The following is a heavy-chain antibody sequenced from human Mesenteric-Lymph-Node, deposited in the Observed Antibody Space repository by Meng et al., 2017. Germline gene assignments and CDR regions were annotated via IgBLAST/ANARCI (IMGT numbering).Heavy chain of an antibody. CDR3: ARVRQGWFDP. V-gene: IGHV3-21*01. J-gene: IGHJ5*02. CDR2: ISSSSSYI. Sequence: GESLKISCAASGFTFSSYSMNWVRQAPGKGLEWVSSISSSSSYIYYADSVKGRFTISRDNAKNSQYLQMNSLRAEDTALYYCARVRQGWFDPWGQGTLVTVSS. CDR1: GFTFSSYS.